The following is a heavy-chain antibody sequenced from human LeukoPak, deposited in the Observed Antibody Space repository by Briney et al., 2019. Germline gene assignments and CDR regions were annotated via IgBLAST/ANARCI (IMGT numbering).Heavy chain of an antibody. CDR3: ARADYCGGGTCFRPFDY. Sequence: SETLSLTCTVSGGSISSYYWSWIRQPPGKGLEWIGYIYYSGSTNYNPSLKSRVTISVDTSKNQFSLTLSSVTAADTAVYYCARADYCGGGTCFRPFDYWGQGTLVTVSS. D-gene: IGHD2-15*01. CDR1: GGSISSYY. J-gene: IGHJ4*02. CDR2: IYYSGST. V-gene: IGHV4-59*08.